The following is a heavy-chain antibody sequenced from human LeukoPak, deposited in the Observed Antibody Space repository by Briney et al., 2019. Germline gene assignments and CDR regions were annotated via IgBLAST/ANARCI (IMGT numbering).Heavy chain of an antibody. Sequence: GGSLRLSCAASGFTLSSYWMHWVRQAPGKGLVWDSRINSDGSSTSYADSVKGRFTISRDNAKNTLYLQMNSLRAEDTAVYYCARDSLTPSSWFDPWGQGTLVTVSS. CDR1: GFTLSSYW. D-gene: IGHD2-2*01. V-gene: IGHV3-74*01. CDR2: INSDGSST. CDR3: ARDSLTPSSWFDP. J-gene: IGHJ5*02.